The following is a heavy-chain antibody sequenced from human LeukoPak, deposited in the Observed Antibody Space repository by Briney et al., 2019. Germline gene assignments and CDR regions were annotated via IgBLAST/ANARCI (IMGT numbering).Heavy chain of an antibody. V-gene: IGHV1-18*01. D-gene: IGHD3-3*01. J-gene: IGHJ5*02. CDR2: ISAYNGNT. CDR3: ASDHDFWSGYPNNWFDP. CDR1: GYTFTSYG. Sequence: GASVKVSCKASGYTFTSYGISWVRQAPGQGLEWMGWISAYNGNTNYAQKLQGRVTMTTDTSTSTAYMELRSLRSDDTAVYYCASDHDFWSGYPNNWFDPWGRGTLVTVSS.